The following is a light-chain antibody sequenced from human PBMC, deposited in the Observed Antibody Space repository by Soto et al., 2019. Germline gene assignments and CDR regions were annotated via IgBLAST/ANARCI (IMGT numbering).Light chain of an antibody. V-gene: IGLV2-8*01. J-gene: IGLJ2*01. Sequence: QSAPTQPPSASGSRGQSVTFSCTGTSSDVGGYNYVSWYQQYPGKAPKLMIYEVYKRSSGVPDRFSGSKSGNTASLTVSGLQPEDEADYYCSAYAGSSTWVFGGGTKLTVL. CDR3: SAYAGSSTWV. CDR1: SSDVGGYNY. CDR2: EVY.